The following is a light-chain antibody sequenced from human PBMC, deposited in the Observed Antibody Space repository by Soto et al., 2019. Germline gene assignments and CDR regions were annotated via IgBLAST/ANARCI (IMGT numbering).Light chain of an antibody. J-gene: IGLJ1*01. Sequence: QSVLTQPASVSGSPGQSIAISCTGTSSDVGGFNYVSWYQQHPGKAPKFMIYDVSSRPSGVSDRFSGSKSGNTASLTISGLQAEDEADYYCASNTTSSTYVFGTGTKVTVL. V-gene: IGLV2-14*03. CDR3: ASNTTSSTYV. CDR1: SSDVGGFNY. CDR2: DVS.